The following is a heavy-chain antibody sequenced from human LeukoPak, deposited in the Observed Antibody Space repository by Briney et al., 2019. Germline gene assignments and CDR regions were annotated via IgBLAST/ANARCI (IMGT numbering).Heavy chain of an antibody. CDR3: ARQAVAPS. J-gene: IGHJ5*02. CDR2: IYYSGST. CDR1: GGSFSTYY. D-gene: IGHD6-19*01. Sequence: NASETLSLTCAVHGGSFSTYYWSWIRQPPGKGLEWIGSIYYSGSTYYNPSLKSRVTISVDTSKNQFSLKLSSVTAADTAVYYCARQAVAPSWGQGTLVTVSS. V-gene: IGHV4-39*01.